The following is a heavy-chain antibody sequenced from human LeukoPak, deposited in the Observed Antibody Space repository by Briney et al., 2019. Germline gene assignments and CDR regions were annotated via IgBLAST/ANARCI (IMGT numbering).Heavy chain of an antibody. CDR3: ARLSVGATSNWYFDL. D-gene: IGHD1-26*01. CDR2: IYYSGST. V-gene: IGHV4-39*07. CDR1: GGSISSSSYY. Sequence: SETLSLTCTVSGGSISSSSYYWGWIRQPPGKGLEWIGSIYYSGSTYYNPSLKSRVTISVDTSKNQFSLKLSSVTAADTAVYYCARLSVGATSNWYFDLWGRGTLVTVSS. J-gene: IGHJ2*01.